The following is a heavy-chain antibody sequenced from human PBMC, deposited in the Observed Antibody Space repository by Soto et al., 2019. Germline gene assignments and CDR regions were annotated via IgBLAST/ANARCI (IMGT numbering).Heavy chain of an antibody. CDR1: GGSVSNKTYY. V-gene: IGHV4-61*01. Sequence: SETLSLTCSVSGGSVSNKTYYWSWIRQPPGKRLEWIGYVYYSGTTNYNPSLKSRVTISVDLSKNQFSLRLSSVTTADTALYYCARTTAVPNTLGSRYFFDYWGQGTLVTVS. CDR3: ARTTAVPNTLGSRYFFDY. D-gene: IGHD4-17*01. J-gene: IGHJ4*02. CDR2: VYYSGTT.